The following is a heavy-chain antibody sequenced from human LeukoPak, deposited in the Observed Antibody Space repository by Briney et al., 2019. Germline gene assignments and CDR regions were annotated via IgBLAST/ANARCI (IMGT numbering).Heavy chain of an antibody. CDR3: ARESSGHLNAFDI. J-gene: IGHJ3*02. CDR1: GGSISSYY. CDR2: IYYTGTT. Sequence: SETLSLTCTVSGGSISSYYWSWIRQPPGKGLEWIGYIYYTGTTNYNPSLKSRVTISLDTSKNQFSLKLTSVSAADTAVYYCARESSGHLNAFDIWGQGTMVTVSS. D-gene: IGHD6-19*01. V-gene: IGHV4-59*01.